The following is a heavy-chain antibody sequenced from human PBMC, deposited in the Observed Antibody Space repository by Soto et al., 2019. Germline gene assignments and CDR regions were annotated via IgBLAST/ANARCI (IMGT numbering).Heavy chain of an antibody. J-gene: IGHJ5*02. V-gene: IGHV1-3*01. D-gene: IGHD3-10*01. CDR1: GYTFTSYA. CDR2: INAGNGNT. CDR3: ARDQVPGYYGSGSYPAGDNWFDP. Sequence: QVQLVQSGAEVKKPGASVKVSCKASGYTFTSYAMHWVRQAPGQRLEWMGWINAGNGNTKYSQKFQGRVTITRDTSASTAYMELSSLRSEDTAVYYCARDQVPGYYGSGSYPAGDNWFDPWGQGTLVTVSS.